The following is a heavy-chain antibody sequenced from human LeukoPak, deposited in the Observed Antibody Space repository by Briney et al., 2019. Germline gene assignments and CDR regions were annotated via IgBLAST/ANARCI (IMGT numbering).Heavy chain of an antibody. V-gene: IGHV3-23*01. Sequence: GGSLRLSCAVSGFTFSSYAMSWVRQAPGKGLEWVSVISGSGGSTNYADSVKGRFSISRDNSKNTVYLQMKSLRADDTAVYYCAKAPGYCSGGSCYDYWGQGTLVTVSS. CDR3: AKAPGYCSGGSCYDY. J-gene: IGHJ4*02. D-gene: IGHD2-15*01. CDR1: GFTFSSYA. CDR2: ISGSGGST.